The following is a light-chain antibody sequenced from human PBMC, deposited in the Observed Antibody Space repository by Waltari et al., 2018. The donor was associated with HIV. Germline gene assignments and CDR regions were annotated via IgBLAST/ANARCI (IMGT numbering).Light chain of an antibody. CDR1: EGISSF. Sequence: DIHLTQSPAYLSASVGDRVTLTCRASEGISSFLAWYQQEPGKAPKLLIYTASTLQSGVPSRFSGSGSGTEFTLTVTSLQPEDFATYYCQQFKSYPFTFGQGTELGIK. CDR2: TAS. V-gene: IGKV1-9*01. J-gene: IGKJ2*01. CDR3: QQFKSYPFT.